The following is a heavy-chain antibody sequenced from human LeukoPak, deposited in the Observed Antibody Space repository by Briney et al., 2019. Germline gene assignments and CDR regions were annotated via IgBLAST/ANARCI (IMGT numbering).Heavy chain of an antibody. CDR2: INPNSGGT. CDR3: ARDHRSSSSEY. D-gene: IGHD6-6*01. V-gene: IGHV1-2*02. J-gene: IGHJ4*02. Sequence: ASGKVSCKVSGYTFTGYYLHWVRQAPGQGLEWMGCINPNSGGTNYAQKSQGRVTMTRDTSTSTAYMELSRLRSDDTAVYYCARDHRSSSSEYSGQGTLVSVSS. CDR1: GYTFTGYY.